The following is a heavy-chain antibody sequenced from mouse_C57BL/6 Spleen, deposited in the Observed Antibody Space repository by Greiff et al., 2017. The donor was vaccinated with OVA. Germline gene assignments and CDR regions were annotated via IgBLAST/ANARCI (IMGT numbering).Heavy chain of an antibody. CDR1: GFTFSDYG. Sequence: EVHLVESGGGLVKPGGSLKLSCAASGFTFSDYGMHWVRQAPEKGLEWVAYISSGSSTIYYADTVKGRFTISRDNAKNTLFLQMTSLRSEDTAMYYCARPYDYDGDYYAMDYWGQGTSVTVSS. V-gene: IGHV5-17*01. J-gene: IGHJ4*01. CDR3: ARPYDYDGDYYAMDY. D-gene: IGHD2-4*01. CDR2: ISSGSSTI.